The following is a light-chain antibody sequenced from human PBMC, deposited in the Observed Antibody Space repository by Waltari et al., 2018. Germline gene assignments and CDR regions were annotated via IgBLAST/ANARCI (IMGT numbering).Light chain of an antibody. CDR1: SSDDGNYKR. Sequence: QSALTQPASVSGSPGQSITISCTATSSDDGNYKRVPWYQQHPGKAPKLMIYAVSKRPSGVSDRFSGSKSGDMASLTISGLQPEDEAEYFCSSYAGSSKGVFGGGTKVTVL. J-gene: IGLJ2*01. V-gene: IGLV2-23*02. CDR2: AVS. CDR3: SSYAGSSKGV.